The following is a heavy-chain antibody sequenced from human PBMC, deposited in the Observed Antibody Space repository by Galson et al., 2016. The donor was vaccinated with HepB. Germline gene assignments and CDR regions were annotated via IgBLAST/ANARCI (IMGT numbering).Heavy chain of an antibody. J-gene: IGHJ6*03. CDR3: ARDAGVRGPPNYYYYMDV. V-gene: IGHV3-23*01. CDR2: ISGGGTTT. CDR1: GFTFSSYA. D-gene: IGHD3-10*01. Sequence: SLRLSCAASGFTFSSYAMGWVRQAPGKGLEWVSVISGGGTTTYYADSVKGRFTISRDNSKNTLYLQMNSLRAEDTAVYYCARDAGVRGPPNYYYYMDVWGKGTTVTVSS.